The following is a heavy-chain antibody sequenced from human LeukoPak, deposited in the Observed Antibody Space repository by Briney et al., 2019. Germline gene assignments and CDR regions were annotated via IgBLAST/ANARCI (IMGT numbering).Heavy chain of an antibody. D-gene: IGHD2-2*01. CDR3: ARPRSASCSTSCSYYYFDY. V-gene: IGHV3-74*01. Sequence: GGSLRLSCAASGFTFSPYWLHWVRQAPGKGLVWVSRINSDGSSTSYADSVKGRFIISRDNAKNTLYLQMNSLRAEDTGVYYCARPRSASCSTSCSYYYFDYWGQGTLVTVSS. CDR2: INSDGSST. J-gene: IGHJ4*02. CDR1: GFTFSPYW.